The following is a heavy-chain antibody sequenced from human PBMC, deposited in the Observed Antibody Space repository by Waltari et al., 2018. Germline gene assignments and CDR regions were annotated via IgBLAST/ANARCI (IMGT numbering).Heavy chain of an antibody. CDR1: GGSISSSSYY. V-gene: IGHV4-39*01. D-gene: IGHD6-19*01. J-gene: IGHJ4*02. CDR3: ARHRVDSSGWYAGLYYFDY. Sequence: QLQLQESGPGLVKPSETLSLTCTVSGGSISSSSYYWGWIRQPPGKGLEWIGSIYYSGSTYSNPSLKSRVTISVDTSKNQFSLKLSSVTAADTAVYYCARHRVDSSGWYAGLYYFDYWGQGTLVTVSS. CDR2: IYYSGST.